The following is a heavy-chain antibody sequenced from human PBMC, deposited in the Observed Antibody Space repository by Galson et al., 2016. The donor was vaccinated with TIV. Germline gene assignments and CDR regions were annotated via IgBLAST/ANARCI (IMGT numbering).Heavy chain of an antibody. CDR3: ATHSASAFPSHFDV. V-gene: IGHV5-51*01. CDR1: GYNFASYW. Sequence: QSGAEVKKAGESLKISCKGSGYNFASYWIGWVRQMPGKGLEWMGVTYPGNSETRYSPSFHGQVTISADKSIGTAFLQWGSLKASDTAVYDGATHSASAFPSHFDVWGQGTLVTVSS. D-gene: IGHD3-3*02. CDR2: TYPGNSET. J-gene: IGHJ4*02.